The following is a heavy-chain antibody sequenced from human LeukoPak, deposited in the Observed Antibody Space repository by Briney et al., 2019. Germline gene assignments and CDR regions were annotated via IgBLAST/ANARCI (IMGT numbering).Heavy chain of an antibody. V-gene: IGHV3-74*01. CDR1: GFTFSKVW. J-gene: IGHJ4*02. CDR3: VRDNGGEHL. D-gene: IGHD3-16*01. Sequence: GGSLRLSCAASGFTFSKVWMNWVRQAPGKGLVWVSRINNDGSSTIYADSVKGRFTISRDNAKNTLYLQMNSLRDDDTAVYYCVRDNGGEHLWGQGTLVTVSS. CDR2: INNDGSST.